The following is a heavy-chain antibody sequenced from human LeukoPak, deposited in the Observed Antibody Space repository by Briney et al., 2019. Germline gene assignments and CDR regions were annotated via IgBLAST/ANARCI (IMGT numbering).Heavy chain of an antibody. J-gene: IGHJ4*02. CDR1: GYTLTELS. Sequence: ASVKVSCKVSGYTLTELSMHWVRQAPGKGLEWMGGFDPEDGETIYAQKFQGRVTMTEDTSTDTAYMELSSLRSEDTAVYYCATVWFGENYFDYWGQGTLDTVSS. CDR3: ATVWFGENYFDY. CDR2: FDPEDGET. V-gene: IGHV1-24*01. D-gene: IGHD3-10*01.